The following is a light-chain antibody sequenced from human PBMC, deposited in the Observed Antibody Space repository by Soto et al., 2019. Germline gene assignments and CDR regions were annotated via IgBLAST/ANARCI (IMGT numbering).Light chain of an antibody. CDR3: QKYRSAPLT. J-gene: IGKJ4*01. CDR1: QGISNN. CDR2: AAS. V-gene: IGKV1-27*01. Sequence: DIQMTQSPSSLSSSVGDRVTITCRASQGISNNLVWYQQKPGKVPKVLIYAASTLQSGVTSRFSSSGSGTDFPLTISSLQPDDFAPYCCQKYRSAPLTFGGGTKVEIK.